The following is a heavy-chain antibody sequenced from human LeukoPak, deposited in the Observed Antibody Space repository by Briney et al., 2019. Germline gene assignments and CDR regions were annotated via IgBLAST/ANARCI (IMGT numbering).Heavy chain of an antibody. Sequence: SETLSLTCAVYGGSFSGYYWSWIRQPPGKGLEWIGEINHSGSTNYNPSLKSRVTISVDTSKNQFSLKLSSVTAADTAVYYCAGNTVTTSRWGQGTLVTVSP. D-gene: IGHD4-17*01. CDR2: INHSGST. CDR3: AGNTVTTSR. V-gene: IGHV4-34*01. J-gene: IGHJ4*02. CDR1: GGSFSGYY.